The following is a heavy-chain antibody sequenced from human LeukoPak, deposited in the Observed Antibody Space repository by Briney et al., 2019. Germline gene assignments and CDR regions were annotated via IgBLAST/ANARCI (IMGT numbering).Heavy chain of an antibody. D-gene: IGHD1-26*01. Sequence: ASVKVSCKASGYTFTDYYMHWVRQAAGQGLEWMGRINPNSGGANYAQKFQGRVTMTRDTSISTAYMELSSLRSEDTAVYYCARGRVVVGATRPDMDVWGKGTTVTVSS. CDR3: ARGRVVVGATRPDMDV. CDR1: GYTFTDYY. CDR2: INPNSGGA. J-gene: IGHJ6*04. V-gene: IGHV1-2*06.